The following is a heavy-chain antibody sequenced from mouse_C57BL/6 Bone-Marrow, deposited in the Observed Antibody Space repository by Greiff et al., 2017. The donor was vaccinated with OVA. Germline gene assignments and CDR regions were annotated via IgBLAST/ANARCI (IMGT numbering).Heavy chain of an antibody. V-gene: IGHV5-16*01. Sequence: EVQGVESEGGLVQPGSSMKLSCTASGFTFSDYYMAWVRQVPEKGLEWVANINYDGSSTYYLDSLKSRFIISRDNAKKILYLQMSSLKSEDTATYYCARVGIITTVVATKVLDYWGQGTTLTVSS. J-gene: IGHJ2*01. CDR2: INYDGSST. CDR1: GFTFSDYY. CDR3: ARVGIITTVVATKVLDY. D-gene: IGHD1-1*01.